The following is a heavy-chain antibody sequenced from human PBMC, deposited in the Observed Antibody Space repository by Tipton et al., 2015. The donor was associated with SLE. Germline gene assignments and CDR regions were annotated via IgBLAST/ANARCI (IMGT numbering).Heavy chain of an antibody. D-gene: IGHD3-10*01. CDR1: GGSISSYY. Sequence: LRLSCTASGGSISSYYWSWIRQPPGKGLEWIGYIYYSGSTNYNPSLKSRVTISVDTSKNQFSLKLSSVTAADTAVYYCARDGNYYGSGGYFDYWGQGTLVTVSS. CDR3: ARDGNYYGSGGYFDY. V-gene: IGHV4-59*01. CDR2: IYYSGST. J-gene: IGHJ4*02.